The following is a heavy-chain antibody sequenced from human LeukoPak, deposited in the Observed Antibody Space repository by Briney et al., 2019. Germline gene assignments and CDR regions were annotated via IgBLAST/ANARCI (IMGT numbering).Heavy chain of an antibody. D-gene: IGHD6-13*01. CDR3: ARGSSSSWDD. CDR2: VYHSGTT. CDR1: GGSISSSYW. Sequence: SETLSLTCAVSGGSISSSYWWSWVRQPPGKGLEWIGEVYHSGTTNYYPSLKSRVTISIEKSKNQFSLKLSSVTAADTAVYYCARGSSSSWDDWGQGTLVTVSS. V-gene: IGHV4-4*02. J-gene: IGHJ4*02.